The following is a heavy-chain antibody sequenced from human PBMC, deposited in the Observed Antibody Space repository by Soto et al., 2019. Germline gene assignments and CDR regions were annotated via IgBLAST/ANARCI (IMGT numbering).Heavy chain of an antibody. V-gene: IGHV5-51*01. CDR2: IYPGDSDT. Sequence: LGEALNLSCKGSGYSFTSYWIGWVRQMPGKGLEWMGIIYPGDSDTRYSPSFQGQVTISADKSISTAYLQWSSLKASDTAMYYCAGSNYYYDSSNYGMDVWGQGTTVTVSS. D-gene: IGHD3-22*01. J-gene: IGHJ6*02. CDR3: AGSNYYYDSSNYGMDV. CDR1: GYSFTSYW.